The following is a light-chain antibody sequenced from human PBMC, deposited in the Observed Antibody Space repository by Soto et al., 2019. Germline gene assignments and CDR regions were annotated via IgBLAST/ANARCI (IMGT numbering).Light chain of an antibody. CDR3: QQRNVWPPVT. CDR1: PSFTNF. J-gene: IGKJ5*01. Sequence: EIVLTQSPATLSLSPGERATLSCRASPSFTNFLAWYQQKPGQAPRLLIYGAFNRATGIPARFSGSGSGTDFTLTISSLEPEDSAVYYCQQRNVWPPVTFGQGTRLEIK. CDR2: GAF. V-gene: IGKV3-11*01.